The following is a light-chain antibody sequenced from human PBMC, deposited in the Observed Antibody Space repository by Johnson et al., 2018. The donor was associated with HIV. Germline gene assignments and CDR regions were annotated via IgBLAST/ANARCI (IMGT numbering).Light chain of an antibody. Sequence: QSVLTQPPSVSAAPGQKVAISCSGSSSNIGNNYVSWYQQLPGTAPKLLIYDNNKRPSGIRDRFSGSQSGTSAALGITGLQTGDEADHYCATWDICLPIVGFFGTGTKVTVL. CDR3: ATWDICLPIVGF. CDR1: SSNIGNNY. CDR2: DNN. J-gene: IGLJ1*01. V-gene: IGLV1-51*01.